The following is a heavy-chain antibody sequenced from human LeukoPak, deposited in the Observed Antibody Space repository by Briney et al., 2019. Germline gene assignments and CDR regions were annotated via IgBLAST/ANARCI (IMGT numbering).Heavy chain of an antibody. CDR3: ARALLRYFDWSSALDY. J-gene: IGHJ4*02. CDR2: IYHSGST. D-gene: IGHD3-9*01. CDR1: GDSISSSNW. Sequence: SETLSLTCAVSGDSISSSNWWSWVRQPPGKGLEWIGEIYHSGSTNYNPSLKSRVTISVDKSKNHFSLKLSSVTAADTAVYYCARALLRYFDWSSALDYWGQGTLVTVSS. V-gene: IGHV4-4*02.